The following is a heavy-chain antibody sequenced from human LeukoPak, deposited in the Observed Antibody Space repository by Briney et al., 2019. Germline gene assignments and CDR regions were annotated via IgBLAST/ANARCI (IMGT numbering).Heavy chain of an antibody. CDR3: ASRSPPGETGYFDY. D-gene: IGHD2-21*01. CDR2: IYYSGSA. V-gene: IGHV4-31*03. Sequence: SECLSLTCTVSGGSISSGGHYWSWIRQHPGKGLEWIGYIYYSGSAYYNPSLKSRVTISVDTSKNQFSLKLSSVTAADTAVYYCASRSPPGETGYFDYWGQGTLVTVSS. J-gene: IGHJ4*02. CDR1: GGSISSGGHY.